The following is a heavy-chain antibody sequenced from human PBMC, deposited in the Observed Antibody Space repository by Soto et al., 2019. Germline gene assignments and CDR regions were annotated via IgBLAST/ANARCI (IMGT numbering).Heavy chain of an antibody. CDR1: GFTVSSYA. D-gene: IGHD2-15*01. CDR2: ITSKAYGATT. J-gene: IGHJ4*02. V-gene: IGHV3-49*03. CDR3: TKDKRGCSVGSCYSFYY. Sequence: VRLSCAASGFTVSSYAMRWFRQAPGKGLEWVGFITSKAYGATTEYDASVKGRFTISRDDSKSIAYLQIESLTTEATAFDFCTKDKRGCSVGSCYSFYYWGQGTLVTVSS.